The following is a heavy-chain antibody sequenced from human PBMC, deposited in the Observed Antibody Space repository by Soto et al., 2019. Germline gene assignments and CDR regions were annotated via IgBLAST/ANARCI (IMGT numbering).Heavy chain of an antibody. Sequence: GGSLRLSCVASGFTFDSYAMNWIRQAPGKGLEWVSAISGSGGSTYYADSVKGRFTISRDNSKNTLYLQMNSLRAEDTAVYYCAKPRRGLWFGELLRAPPSGGMDVWGQGTTVTVSS. CDR2: ISGSGGST. J-gene: IGHJ6*02. D-gene: IGHD3-10*01. V-gene: IGHV3-23*01. CDR1: GFTFDSYA. CDR3: AKPRRGLWFGELLRAPPSGGMDV.